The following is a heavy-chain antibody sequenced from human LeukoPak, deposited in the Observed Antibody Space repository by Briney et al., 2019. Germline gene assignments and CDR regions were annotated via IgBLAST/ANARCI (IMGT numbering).Heavy chain of an antibody. V-gene: IGHV4-59*01. CDR3: ARGAMATTPFFDY. CDR2: VYYTGST. Sequence: SETLSLTCPVSGXSISNYYYWTWIRQPPGKGLEWIGYVYYTGSTNFNPSLKSRVTMSLDTSRNQFSLKLTSLTAADTAVYYCARGAMATTPFFDYWGQGTLVTVSS. J-gene: IGHJ4*02. CDR1: GXSISNYY. D-gene: IGHD5-24*01.